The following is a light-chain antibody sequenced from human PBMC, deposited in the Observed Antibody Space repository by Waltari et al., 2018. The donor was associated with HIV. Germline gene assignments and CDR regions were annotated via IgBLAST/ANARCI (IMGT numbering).Light chain of an antibody. CDR1: NIGSKS. CDR3: QVWDTTTDQWV. V-gene: IGLV3-21*04. CDR2: DDN. Sequence: SYVLTQPPSVSVYPGATARITCGGTNIGSKSVQWYQQKPGQAPVLVIYDDNDRPSGIPERFSGSSSGNTATLTISRVEAGDEADYYCQVWDTTTDQWVFGGGTELAVL. J-gene: IGLJ3*02.